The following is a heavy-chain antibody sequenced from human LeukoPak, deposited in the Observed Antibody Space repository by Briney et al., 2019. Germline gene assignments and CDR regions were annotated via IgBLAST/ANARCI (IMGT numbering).Heavy chain of an antibody. D-gene: IGHD3-10*01. V-gene: IGHV4-59*01. CDR2: IYYSGST. CDR1: GGSISSYY. Sequence: SETLSLTCTVSGGSISSYYWSWIRQPPGKGLEWIGYIYYSGSTNYNPSLKSRVTISVDTSKNQFSLKPSSVTAADTAVYYCARAPPTQLLWFGELLGHAFDIWGQGTMVTVSS. J-gene: IGHJ3*02. CDR3: ARAPPTQLLWFGELLGHAFDI.